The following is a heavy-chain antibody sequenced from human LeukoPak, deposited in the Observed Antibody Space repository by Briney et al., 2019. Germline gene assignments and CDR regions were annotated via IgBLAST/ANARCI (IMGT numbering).Heavy chain of an antibody. CDR3: ARDPGAATGGPYYFDY. CDR2: IYTSGST. V-gene: IGHV4-61*02. Sequence: SQTLCLTCTVSGGSISSGSYYWSWIRQPAGKGLEWIVRIYTSGSTNYNPSLKSRVTISVDTSKSQFSLKLSSVTAADTAVYYCARDPGAATGGPYYFDYWGQGTLVTVSS. J-gene: IGHJ4*02. CDR1: GGSISSGSYY. D-gene: IGHD2-15*01.